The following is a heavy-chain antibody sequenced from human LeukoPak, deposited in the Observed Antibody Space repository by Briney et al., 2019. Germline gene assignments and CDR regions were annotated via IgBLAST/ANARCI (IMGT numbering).Heavy chain of an antibody. CDR2: IGRSGANS. D-gene: IGHD5-18*01. CDR3: ARAGYGGDFDY. Sequence: GGTLRLSCAASGFTFNKYAMSWVRQSPGKGLEWVSAIGRSGANSYYATSVKGRFTISRDNAKNSLYLQMNSLRAEDTAVYYCARAGYGGDFDYWGQGTLVTVSS. V-gene: IGHV3-23*01. J-gene: IGHJ4*02. CDR1: GFTFNKYA.